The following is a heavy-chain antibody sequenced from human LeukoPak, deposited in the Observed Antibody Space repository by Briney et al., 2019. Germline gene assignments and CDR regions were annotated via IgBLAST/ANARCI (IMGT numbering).Heavy chain of an antibody. CDR3: ARDIRGYIQSDGYFDY. V-gene: IGHV3-30*04. Sequence: PGGSLRLSCAASGFTFTSHAVHWVRQARGKGLEWVAVLSDAGRVTLYSDSVKGRFTVSRDNPNNTLFLQMNSLRAEDSAVYYCARDIRGYIQSDGYFDYWGRGTLVTVSS. CDR2: LSDAGRVT. J-gene: IGHJ4*02. D-gene: IGHD1-1*01. CDR1: GFTFTSHA.